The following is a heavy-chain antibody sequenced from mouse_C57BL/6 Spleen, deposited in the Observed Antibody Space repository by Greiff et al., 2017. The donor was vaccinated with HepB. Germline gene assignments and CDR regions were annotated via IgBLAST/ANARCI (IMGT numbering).Heavy chain of an antibody. V-gene: IGHV5-6*01. CDR2: ISSGGSYT. CDR3: ARPLYGSSLYYFDY. D-gene: IGHD1-1*01. Sequence: EVQVVESGGDLVKPGGSLKLSCAASGFTFSSYGMSWVRQTPDKRLEWVATISSGGSYTYYPDSVKGRFTISRDNAKNTLYLQMSSLKSEDTAMYYCARPLYGSSLYYFDYWGQGTTLTVSS. J-gene: IGHJ2*01. CDR1: GFTFSSYG.